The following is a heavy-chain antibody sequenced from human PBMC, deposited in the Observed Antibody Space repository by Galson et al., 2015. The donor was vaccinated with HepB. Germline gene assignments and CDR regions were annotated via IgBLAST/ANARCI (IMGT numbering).Heavy chain of an antibody. V-gene: IGHV3-33*01. J-gene: IGHJ4*02. CDR3: AREMGYSDISGYSYAFDY. CDR2: IWYDGSNK. Sequence: SLRLSCAASGFTFTRYGMHWVRQAPGKGLEWVAVIWYDGSNKYYVDSAKGRFTISRDNSKNTLYLQMNSLRAEDTAVYYCAREMGYSDISGYSYAFDYWSQGTLVTVSS. CDR1: GFTFTRYG. D-gene: IGHD3-22*01.